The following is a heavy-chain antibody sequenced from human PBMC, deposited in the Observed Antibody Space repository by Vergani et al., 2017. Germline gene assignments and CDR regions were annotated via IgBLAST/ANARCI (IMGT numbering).Heavy chain of an antibody. CDR1: GFTFSSYS. V-gene: IGHV3-21*01. CDR2: ISSSSSYI. J-gene: IGHJ4*02. D-gene: IGHD3-22*01. Sequence: ESGGGLVQSGGSLRLSCAASGFTFSSYSMNWVRQAPGKGLEWVSSISSSSSYIYYADSVKGRFTISRDNAKNSLYLQMNSLRAEDTAVYYCASFSSSGYYYVKTFDYWGQGTLVTVSS. CDR3: ASFSSSGYYYVKTFDY.